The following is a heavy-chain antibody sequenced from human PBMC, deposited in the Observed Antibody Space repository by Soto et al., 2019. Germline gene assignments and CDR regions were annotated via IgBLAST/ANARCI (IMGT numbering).Heavy chain of an antibody. D-gene: IGHD4-17*01. CDR1: GFTFSSYW. CDR2: INRDGSTT. CDR3: IRDRSTVTLFDY. J-gene: IGHJ4*02. Sequence: GGSLRLSCAASGFTFSSYWMHWVRQAPGKGLEWVSRINRDGSTTGYADSVEGRFTISRDNAKSTLYLQMNSLRAEDTAVYYCIRDRSTVTLFDYWGQGTLVTVSS. V-gene: IGHV3-74*01.